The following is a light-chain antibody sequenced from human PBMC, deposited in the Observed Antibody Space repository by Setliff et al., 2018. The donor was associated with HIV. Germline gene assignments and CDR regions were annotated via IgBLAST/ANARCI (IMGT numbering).Light chain of an antibody. CDR3: SSYTSSNTGV. J-gene: IGLJ1*01. CDR2: DVS. Sequence: SALTQPASVSGSPGQSITISCAGTGSAVGGYNYVSWYQQHPGKAPKLMIYDVSNRPSGVSNRFSGSKSSHTASLTISGLQAEDEADYYCSSYTSSNTGVFGTGTKVTVL. V-gene: IGLV2-14*03. CDR1: GSAVGGYNY.